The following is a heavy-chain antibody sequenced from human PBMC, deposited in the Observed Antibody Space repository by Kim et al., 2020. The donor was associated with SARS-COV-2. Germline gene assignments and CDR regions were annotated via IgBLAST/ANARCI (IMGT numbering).Heavy chain of an antibody. CDR2: INAGNGNT. D-gene: IGHD3-10*01. CDR1: GYTFTSYA. V-gene: IGHV1-3*01. J-gene: IGHJ6*02. CDR3: ATGITMVQGVIITVKRGNYYGMDV. Sequence: ASVKVSCKASGYTFTSYAMHWVRQAPGQRLEWMGWINAGNGNTKYSQKFQGRVTITRDTSASTAYMELSSLRSEDTAVYYCATGITMVQGVIITVKRGNYYGMDVWGQGTTVTVSS.